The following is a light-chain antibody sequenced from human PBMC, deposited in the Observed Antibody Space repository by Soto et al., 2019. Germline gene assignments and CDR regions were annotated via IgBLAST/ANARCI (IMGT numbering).Light chain of an antibody. CDR3: LQDYSYPRT. V-gene: IGKV1-6*01. J-gene: IGKJ1*01. Sequence: AIQMTQSPSSLSSSVGDRVTITCRASQDIRTELGWYQQKPGKAPKLLIYATSSLQGGVPSRFSGSVSGTDFTLTISSLQPEDFATYYCLQDYSYPRTFGQGTKVEIK. CDR2: ATS. CDR1: QDIRTE.